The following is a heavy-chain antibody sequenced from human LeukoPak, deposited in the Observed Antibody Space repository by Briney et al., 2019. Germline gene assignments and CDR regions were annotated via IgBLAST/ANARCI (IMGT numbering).Heavy chain of an antibody. CDR1: GFTFSTYA. CDR2: IWPDGSKK. V-gene: IGHV3-33*06. CDR3: AKTSSSAESNFDY. Sequence: GRSLRLSCAASGFTFSTYAMHWVRQAPGKGLEWVAFIWPDGSKKYYADSVKGRFAISRENSKNTVYLQMNDLRPEDTALYFCAKTSSSAESNFDYWGQGTLLTVSS. D-gene: IGHD6-25*01. J-gene: IGHJ4*02.